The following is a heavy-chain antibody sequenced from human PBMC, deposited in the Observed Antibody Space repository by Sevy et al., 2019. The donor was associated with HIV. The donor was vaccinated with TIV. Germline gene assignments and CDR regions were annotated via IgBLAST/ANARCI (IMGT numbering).Heavy chain of an antibody. CDR2: LYSTGAT. CDR3: ATPLPSGWYEGTGGYFDL. J-gene: IGHJ2*01. V-gene: IGHV4-39*01. CDR1: GGSISSSSYY. D-gene: IGHD6-19*01. Sequence: SETLSLTCTISGGSISSSSYYWGWIRQPPGKGLEWMGSLYSTGATSYNPSLESRVTVSAATSRNRFYLKLDSVSAAATAVYYCATPLPSGWYEGTGGYFDLWGRGTLVTVSS.